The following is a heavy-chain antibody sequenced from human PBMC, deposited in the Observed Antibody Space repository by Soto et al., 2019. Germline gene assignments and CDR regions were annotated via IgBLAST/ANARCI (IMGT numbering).Heavy chain of an antibody. Sequence: ASVKVSCKASGGTFSSYAISWVRQAPGQGIEWMGGIIPIFGTAKYAQKFHSRVTITADESTSTAYMRLSSLRSEDTAVYYCAREWRDGALFDYWGQGTLVTVSS. CDR2: IIPIFGTA. J-gene: IGHJ4*02. CDR1: GGTFSSYA. V-gene: IGHV1-69*13. D-gene: IGHD3-16*01. CDR3: AREWRDGALFDY.